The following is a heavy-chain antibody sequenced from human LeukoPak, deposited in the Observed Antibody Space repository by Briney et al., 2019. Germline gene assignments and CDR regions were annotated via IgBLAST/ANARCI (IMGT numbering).Heavy chain of an antibody. CDR1: GFTFSSYE. J-gene: IGHJ4*02. V-gene: IGHV3-48*03. CDR2: ISSSGSTI. Sequence: GGSLRLSCAASGFTFSSYEMSWVRQAPGKGLEWVSYISSSGSTIYYADSVKGRFTISRDNAKNSLYLQMNSLRAEDTAVYYCAKALTPDYGDYYFDYWGQGTLVTASS. D-gene: IGHD4-17*01. CDR3: AKALTPDYGDYYFDY.